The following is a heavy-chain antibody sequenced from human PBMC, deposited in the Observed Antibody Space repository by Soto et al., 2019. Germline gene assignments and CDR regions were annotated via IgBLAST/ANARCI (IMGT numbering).Heavy chain of an antibody. CDR3: AKDLAAAGTSEYYYYGMDV. J-gene: IGHJ6*02. Sequence: GGSLRLSCAASGFTFSSYGMHWVRQAPGRGLEWVAVISYDGSNKYYADSVKGRFTISRDNSKNTLYLQMNSLRAEDTAVYYCAKDLAAAGTSEYYYYGMDVWGQGTTVTVSS. D-gene: IGHD6-13*01. CDR1: GFTFSSYG. CDR2: ISYDGSNK. V-gene: IGHV3-30*18.